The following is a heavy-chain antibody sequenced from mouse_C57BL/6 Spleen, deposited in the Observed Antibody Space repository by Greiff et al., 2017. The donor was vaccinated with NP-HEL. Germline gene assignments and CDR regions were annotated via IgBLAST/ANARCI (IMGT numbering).Heavy chain of an antibody. J-gene: IGHJ4*01. D-gene: IGHD2-2*01. CDR1: GFTFSDYG. CDR2: ISSGSSTI. V-gene: IGHV5-17*01. CDR3: ARSGYDGDYYAMDY. Sequence: EVMLVESGGGLVKPGGSLKLSCAASGFTFSDYGMHWVRQAPEKGLEWVAYISSGSSTIYYADTVKGRFTIARDNAKNTLFLQMTRLRSEDTAMYYCARSGYDGDYYAMDYWGQGTSVTVSS.